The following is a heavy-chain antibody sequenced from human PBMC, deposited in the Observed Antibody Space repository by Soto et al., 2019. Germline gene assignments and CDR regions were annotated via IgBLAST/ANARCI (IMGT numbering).Heavy chain of an antibody. CDR1: GDSVSSNSAA. J-gene: IGHJ4*02. V-gene: IGHV6-1*01. D-gene: IGHD5-12*01. Sequence: SQTLSLTCAISGDSVSSNSAAWNWIRQSPSRGLKWLGRTYYRSKWYNDYAVSVKSRITINPDTSKNQFSLQLNSVTPEDTAVYFCARVKATLYRHYYFDYWGQGTPVTVSS. CDR2: TYYRSKWYN. CDR3: ARVKATLYRHYYFDY.